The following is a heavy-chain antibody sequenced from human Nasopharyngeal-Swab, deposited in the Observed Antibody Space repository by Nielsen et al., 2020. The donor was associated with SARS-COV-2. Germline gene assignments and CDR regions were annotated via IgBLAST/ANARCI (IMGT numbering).Heavy chain of an antibody. CDR1: GFTFSSYG. Sequence: GESLKISCAASGFTFSSYGMHWVRQAPGKGLEWVAVIWYDGSNKYYADSVKGRFTISRDNAKTSLYLQMNSLRDEDTAVYYCARENGGLVRGLPFDYWGQGTLVTVSS. CDR3: ARENGGLVRGLPFDY. J-gene: IGHJ4*02. CDR2: IWYDGSNK. D-gene: IGHD3-10*01. V-gene: IGHV3-33*01.